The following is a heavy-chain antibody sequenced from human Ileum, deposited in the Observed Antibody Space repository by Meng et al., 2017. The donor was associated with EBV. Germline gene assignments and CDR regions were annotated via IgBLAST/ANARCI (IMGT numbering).Heavy chain of an antibody. Sequence: EVHLLASGGGLVQPGGSLRLSCAASGFNFNIYAINWVRQAPGRGLEWVSGITASGGTSYYADSVKGRFSISRDNSANTVYLQMNSLRAEDTAVYFCSNLPYTYWGQGTLVTVSS. CDR2: ITASGGTS. J-gene: IGHJ4*02. CDR1: GFNFNIYA. V-gene: IGHV3-23*01. D-gene: IGHD2-2*01. CDR3: SNLPYTY.